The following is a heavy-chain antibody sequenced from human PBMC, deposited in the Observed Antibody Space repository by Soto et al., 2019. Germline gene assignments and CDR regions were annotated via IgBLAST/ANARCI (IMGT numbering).Heavy chain of an antibody. J-gene: IGHJ6*02. CDR1: GGAFTNYS. Sequence: GASVKVSCKVSGGAFTNYSLNWVRHAPGQGLEWLGGIIPLHNTSNYSLKLLGGGSVTADISSNTVYMHLSGLTSDDTATYYCAIWSNWNPLYYRGMDVWGQGTTVTVSS. CDR2: IIPLHNTS. V-gene: IGHV1-69*08. D-gene: IGHD1-20*01. CDR3: AIWSNWNPLYYRGMDV.